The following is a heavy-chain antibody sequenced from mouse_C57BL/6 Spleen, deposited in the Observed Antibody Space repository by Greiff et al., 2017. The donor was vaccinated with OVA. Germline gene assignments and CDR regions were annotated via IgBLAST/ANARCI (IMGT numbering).Heavy chain of an antibody. V-gene: IGHV2-6*01. J-gene: IGHJ3*01. Sequence: QVQLKESGPGLVAPSQSLSITCTVSGFSLTSYGVDWVRQSPGKGLEWLGGIWGVGSTNYNSAIKYRLSISKDNSKSQVFLKMNSLQTDDTAMYYCASGTVNHGFDYWGQGTLVTVSA. CDR1: GFSLTSYG. CDR2: IWGVGST. CDR3: ASGTVNHGFDY.